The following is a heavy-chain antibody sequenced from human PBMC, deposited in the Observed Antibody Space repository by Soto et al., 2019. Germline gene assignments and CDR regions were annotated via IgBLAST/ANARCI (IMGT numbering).Heavy chain of an antibody. Sequence: SETLSLTCAVYGGSFSGYYWSWIRQPPGKGLEWIGEINHSGSTNYNPSLKSRVTISVDTSKNQFSLNLSSVTAADTAVYYCARAGSGSSSDWYFDYWGQGTLLTVS. J-gene: IGHJ4*02. CDR2: INHSGST. V-gene: IGHV4-34*01. D-gene: IGHD3-10*01. CDR3: ARAGSGSSSDWYFDY. CDR1: GGSFSGYY.